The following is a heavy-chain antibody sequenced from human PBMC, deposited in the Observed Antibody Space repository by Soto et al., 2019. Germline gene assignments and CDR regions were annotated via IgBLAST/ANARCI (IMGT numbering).Heavy chain of an antibody. V-gene: IGHV4-59*01. J-gene: IGHJ5*02. CDR2: IYYSGST. Sequence: SETLSLTCTVSGGSISSYYWSWIRQPPGKGLEWIGYIYYSGSTNYNPSLKSRVTISVDTSKNQFSLKLSSVTAADTAVYYCARVEGEPTASSWFWFDPWGQGTLVTVSS. CDR3: ARVEGEPTASSWFWFDP. CDR1: GGSISSYY. D-gene: IGHD6-13*01.